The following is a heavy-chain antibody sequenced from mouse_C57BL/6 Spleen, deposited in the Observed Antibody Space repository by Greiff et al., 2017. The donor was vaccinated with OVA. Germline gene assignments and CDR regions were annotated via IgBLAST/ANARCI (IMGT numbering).Heavy chain of an antibody. V-gene: IGHV1-7*01. Sequence: VMLVESGAELAKPGASVKLSCKASGYTFTSYWMHWVKQRPGQGLEWIGYINPSSGYTKYNQKFKDKATLTADKSSSTAYLQLSSLTYEDSAVYYCARYGYGYYYAMDYWGQGTSVTVSS. CDR3: ARYGYGYYYAMDY. D-gene: IGHD2-2*01. CDR1: GYTFTSYW. J-gene: IGHJ4*01. CDR2: INPSSGYT.